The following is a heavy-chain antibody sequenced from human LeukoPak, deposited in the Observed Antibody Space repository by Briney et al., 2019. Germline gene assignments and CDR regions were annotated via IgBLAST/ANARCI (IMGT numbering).Heavy chain of an antibody. J-gene: IGHJ4*02. CDR2: ISKNSDDI. V-gene: IGHV3-48*04. CDR3: ARVRPGYYCDY. CDR1: GITLSNYG. Sequence: QSGGSLRLSCAVSGITLSNYGMSWVRQAPGKGLEWVSYISKNSDDIYNADSVRGRFTISRDNAKNSLYLQMNSLRAEDTAVYYCARVRPGYYCDYWGQGILVTVSS.